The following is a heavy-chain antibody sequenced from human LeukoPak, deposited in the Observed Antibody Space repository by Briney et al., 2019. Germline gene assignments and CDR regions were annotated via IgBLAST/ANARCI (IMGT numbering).Heavy chain of an antibody. D-gene: IGHD5-18*01. CDR3: AKDPMRRKDTAMGRTDY. CDR1: GFIFSNYA. J-gene: IGHJ4*02. CDR2: FSGSGGST. V-gene: IGHV3-23*01. Sequence: PGGSLRLSCAASGFIFSNYAMSWVRQAPGKGLQWVSAFSGSGGSTYYADSVKGRFTISRDNSKNTLYLQMNSLRAEDTAVYYCAKDPMRRKDTAMGRTDYWGQGTLVTVSS.